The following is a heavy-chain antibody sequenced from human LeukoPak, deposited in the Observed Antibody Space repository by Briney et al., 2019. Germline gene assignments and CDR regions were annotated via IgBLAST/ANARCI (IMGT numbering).Heavy chain of an antibody. CDR2: ISGSGGST. D-gene: IGHD1-26*01. Sequence: QPGGSLRLSCAASGFTFSRYAMSWVRQAPGKGLEWVSAISGSGGSTYYADSVKGRFTISRDNSKNTLYLQMNSLRAEDTAVYYCAKDQFRGSRIPHAFDIWGQGTMVTVSS. J-gene: IGHJ3*02. CDR3: AKDQFRGSRIPHAFDI. CDR1: GFTFSRYA. V-gene: IGHV3-23*01.